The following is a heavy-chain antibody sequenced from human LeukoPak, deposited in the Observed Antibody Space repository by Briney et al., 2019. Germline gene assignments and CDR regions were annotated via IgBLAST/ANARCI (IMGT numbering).Heavy chain of an antibody. V-gene: IGHV5-51*01. J-gene: IGHJ4*02. CDR3: VRLSMLGATQNYFDY. CDR2: IYPGDSDT. CDR1: GYSFTTYW. Sequence: GESLKISCKGSGYSFTTYWIGWVRQMPGKGLEYMGIIYPGDSDTRYSPSFQGHLTISADKSINTAYLQWSSLRASDTAIYYCVRLSMLGATQNYFDYWGQGTLVTVSS. D-gene: IGHD1-26*01.